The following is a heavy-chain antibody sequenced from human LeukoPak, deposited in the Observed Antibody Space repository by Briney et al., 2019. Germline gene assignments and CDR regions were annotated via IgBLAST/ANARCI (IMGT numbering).Heavy chain of an antibody. Sequence: ASVKVSCKASGFTFSGYYMHWVRQAPGQGLEWMGWINPNSGGTNYAQKFQGRVTMTRDTSISTAYMELSRLRSGDTAVFYCAREEAIAAAGPTLDYWGQGALVTVSS. CDR3: AREEAIAAAGPTLDY. V-gene: IGHV1-2*02. CDR1: GFTFSGYY. J-gene: IGHJ4*02. D-gene: IGHD6-13*01. CDR2: INPNSGGT.